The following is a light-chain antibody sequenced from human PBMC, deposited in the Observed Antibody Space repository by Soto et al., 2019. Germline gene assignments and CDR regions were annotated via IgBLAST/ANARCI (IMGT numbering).Light chain of an antibody. CDR1: SSDFGGDKY. CDR2: EVT. CDR3: TSYVGVNNWV. J-gene: IGLJ3*02. V-gene: IGLV2-8*01. Sequence: QSALTQPPSASGSPGQSVTISCTGTSSDFGGDKYVSWYQQHPGKAPRLMMYEVTERPSGVPDRFSGSKSGNTASLTVSGLQAEDQADYYCTSYVGVNNWVFGGGTKVTVL.